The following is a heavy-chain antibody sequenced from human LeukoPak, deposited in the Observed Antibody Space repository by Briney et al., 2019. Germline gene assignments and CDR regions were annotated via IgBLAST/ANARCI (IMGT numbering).Heavy chain of an antibody. CDR3: ARGLVSSSNGDD. CDR1: GGSFSGYY. Sequence: SETLSLTCAVYGGSFSGYYWSWIRQPPGKGLEWIGEINHSGSTNYNPSLKSRVTISVDTSKNQFSLKLSSVTAADTAVYYCARGLVSSSNGDDWGQGTLVTVSS. J-gene: IGHJ4*02. CDR2: INHSGST. V-gene: IGHV4-34*01. D-gene: IGHD6-13*01.